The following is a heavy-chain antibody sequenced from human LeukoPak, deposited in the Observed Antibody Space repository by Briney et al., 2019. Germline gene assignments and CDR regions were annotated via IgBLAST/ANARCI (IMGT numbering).Heavy chain of an antibody. D-gene: IGHD2-2*01. CDR3: ARRGYCSDTTCSAPLDY. V-gene: IGHV5-51*01. Sequence: GESLKISCKGSGYRFTNYWIGWVRQMPGKGLEWMGIIYPGDSDTRYSPSFQGQVTISADQSITTAYLQWSSLKASDTAMYYCARRGYCSDTTCSAPLDYWGQGTLVTVSS. CDR1: GYRFTNYW. CDR2: IYPGDSDT. J-gene: IGHJ4*02.